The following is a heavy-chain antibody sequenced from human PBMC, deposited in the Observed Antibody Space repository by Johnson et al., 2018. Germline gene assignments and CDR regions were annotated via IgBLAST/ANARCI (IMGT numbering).Heavy chain of an antibody. CDR1: GFTFRSYG. V-gene: IGHV3-30*03. CDR3: ALPGDAFDI. CDR2: ISYDGSNN. J-gene: IGHJ3*02. Sequence: QVQLVESGGGVVQPGRSXRLSCAASGFTFRSYGMHWVRQAPGKGPEWVAVISYDGSNNYSADSVKGRFTISRDNSKNTLYLQMNSLSAEDTAGYYCALPGDAFDIWGQGATVTVSS.